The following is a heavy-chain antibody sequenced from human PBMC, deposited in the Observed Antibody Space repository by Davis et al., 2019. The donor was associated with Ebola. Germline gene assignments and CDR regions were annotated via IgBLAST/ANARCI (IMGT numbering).Heavy chain of an antibody. Sequence: MPSETLSLTCTVSGGSISSSSYYWGWIRQPPGKGLEWIGSIYYSGSTNYNPSLKSRVTISVDTSKNQFSLKLSFVTAADTAVYYCARRDGSSGWYNYYGMDVWGQGTTVTVSS. CDR2: IYYSGST. D-gene: IGHD6-19*01. CDR3: ARRDGSSGWYNYYGMDV. CDR1: GGSISSSSYY. V-gene: IGHV4-39*07. J-gene: IGHJ6*02.